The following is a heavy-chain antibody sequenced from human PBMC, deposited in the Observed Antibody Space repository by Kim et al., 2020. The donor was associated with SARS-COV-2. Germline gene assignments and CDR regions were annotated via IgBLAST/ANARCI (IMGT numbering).Heavy chain of an antibody. CDR2: IYSGGST. D-gene: IGHD2-15*01. CDR1: GFTVSSNY. J-gene: IGHJ6*02. Sequence: GGSLRLSCAASGFTVSSNYMSWVRQAPGKGLEWVSVIYSGGSTCYADSVKGRFTISRDNSKNTLYLQMNSLRAEDTAVYYCARESLGGTDYYYYYYGMDVWGQGTTVTVSS. V-gene: IGHV3-53*01. CDR3: ARESLGGTDYYYYYYGMDV.